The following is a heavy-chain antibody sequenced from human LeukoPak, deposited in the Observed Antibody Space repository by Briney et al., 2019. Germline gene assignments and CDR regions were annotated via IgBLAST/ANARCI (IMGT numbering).Heavy chain of an antibody. J-gene: IGHJ4*02. V-gene: IGHV4-59*01. CDR1: GGSISSYH. CDR3: AREMGSGSEFDY. Sequence: PSETLSLTCTVSGGSISSYHWNWIRQPPGKGLEWIGYIYYSGNTNYNPSLKSRVTISIDTSKNQFSLKLSSVTAADTAVYYCAREMGSGSEFDYWGQGTLVTVSS. CDR2: IYYSGNT. D-gene: IGHD6-19*01.